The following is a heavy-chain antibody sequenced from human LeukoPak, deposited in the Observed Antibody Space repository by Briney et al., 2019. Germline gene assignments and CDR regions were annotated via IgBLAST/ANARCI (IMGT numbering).Heavy chain of an antibody. CDR1: GYTFTGYY. V-gene: IGHV1-2*02. J-gene: IGHJ4*02. CDR2: INPNSGGT. Sequence: ASVKVSCKASGYTFTGYYMHWVRQAPGQGLEWMGWINPNSGGTNYAQKFQGRVTMTRDTSISTAYMELSRLRSDDTAVYYCARVEPPYYDILTGYYEPRENFSDYWGQGTLVTVSS. D-gene: IGHD3-9*01. CDR3: ARVEPPYYDILTGYYEPRENFSDY.